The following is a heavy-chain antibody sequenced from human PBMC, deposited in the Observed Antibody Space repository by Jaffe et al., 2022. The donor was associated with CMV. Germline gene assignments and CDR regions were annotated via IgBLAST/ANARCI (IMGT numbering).Heavy chain of an antibody. V-gene: IGHV1-18*04. CDR1: GYTFTHYG. CDR2: ISAYNSNR. J-gene: IGHJ4*02. D-gene: IGHD6-19*01. Sequence: QVLLVQPGAEVKEPGASVKVSCKASGYTFTHYGISWVRQAPGQGLEWMGWISAYNSNRNYAQNLQGRVTLTTDTSTNTAYMELRSLTSDDTAVYYCARDRGTVPGIFDYWGQGALVTVSS. CDR3: ARDRGTVPGIFDY.